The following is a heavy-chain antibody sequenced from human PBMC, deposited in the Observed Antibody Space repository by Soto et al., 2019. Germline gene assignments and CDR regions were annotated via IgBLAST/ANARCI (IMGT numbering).Heavy chain of an antibody. Sequence: QVQLQESGPGLVKPSQTLSLICTVSGGSISSGDYYWSWIRQHPGKGLEWIGYIYYSGRTYYSPSHTRRVXTXVNXSKNRCSRKLSSLTAAGTAVYCCARSSTSANYFDCWGQGTLVTVSS. D-gene: IGHD2-2*01. CDR3: ARSSTSANYFDC. V-gene: IGHV4-31*03. CDR2: IYYSGRT. J-gene: IGHJ4*02. CDR1: GGSISSGDYY.